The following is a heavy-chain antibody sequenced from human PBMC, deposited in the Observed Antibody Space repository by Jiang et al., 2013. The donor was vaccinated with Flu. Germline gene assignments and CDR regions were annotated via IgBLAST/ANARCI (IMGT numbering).Heavy chain of an antibody. V-gene: IGHV3-23*01. CDR1: GFTFSSYA. CDR3: AKDLRSGYYDSSGYRAVFLQH. Sequence: GGSLRLSCAASGFTFSSYAMSWVRQAPGKGLEWVSAISGSGGSTYYADSVKGRFTISRDNSKNTLYLQMNSLRAEDTAVYYCAKDLRSGYYDSSGYRAVFLQHWGQGTLVTVSS. CDR2: ISGSGGST. D-gene: IGHD3-22*01. J-gene: IGHJ1*01.